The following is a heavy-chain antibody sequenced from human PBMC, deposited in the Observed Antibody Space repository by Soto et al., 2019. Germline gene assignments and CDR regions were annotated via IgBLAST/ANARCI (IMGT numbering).Heavy chain of an antibody. J-gene: IGHJ6*02. CDR1: GFTFDDYA. D-gene: IGHD3-9*01. Sequence: EVQLVESGGGLVQPGRSLRLSCAASGFTFDDYAMHWVRQAPGKSLEWVSGISWNSGSIGYADSVKGRFTISRDNAKNSLYLQMNSLRAEDTALYYCAKDQGLRYFDWLSSMDVWGQGTTVTVSS. CDR3: AKDQGLRYFDWLSSMDV. CDR2: ISWNSGSI. V-gene: IGHV3-9*01.